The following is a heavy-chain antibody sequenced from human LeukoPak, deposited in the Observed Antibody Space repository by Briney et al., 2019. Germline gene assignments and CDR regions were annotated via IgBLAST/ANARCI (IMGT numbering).Heavy chain of an antibody. Sequence: GGSLRPSCAASGFSISDYYMDWVRQAPGKGLEWVGRSRNKANGYTTEYAASVKGRFTISRDDSKDSLYLQMNSLETADTAVYYCTRDRVEWGQGTLVTVSS. D-gene: IGHD5-24*01. V-gene: IGHV3-72*01. CDR1: GFSISDYY. CDR2: SRNKANGYTT. CDR3: TRDRVE. J-gene: IGHJ4*02.